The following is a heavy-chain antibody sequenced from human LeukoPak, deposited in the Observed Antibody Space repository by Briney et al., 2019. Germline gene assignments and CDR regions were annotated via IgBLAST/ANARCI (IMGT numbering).Heavy chain of an antibody. D-gene: IGHD3-9*01. J-gene: IGHJ4*02. CDR2: VTGSGGST. CDR3: AKWGDFDILTGYYVSDF. CDR1: GFTFSNYA. V-gene: IGHV3-23*01. Sequence: QSGGSLRLSCVASGFTFSNYAMSWVRQAPGKRLEWVSAVTGSGGSTYYADSVKGQFTISRDNSRNTLFLQMNSLRAEDTAIYYCAKWGDFDILTGYYVSDFWGQGTLVTVSS.